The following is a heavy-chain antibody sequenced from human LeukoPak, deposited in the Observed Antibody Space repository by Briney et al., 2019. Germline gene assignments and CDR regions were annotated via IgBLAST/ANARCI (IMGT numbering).Heavy chain of an antibody. Sequence: QAGGSLRLSCAASGFTFSSYGIHWVRQAPGKGLEWVAYIQYDGSNEQYAHSVKGRFRISRDSSKNILYLQMNSLRAEDTAVYYCAKDRCSNGIGCYYYYMDVWGKGTTVTISS. J-gene: IGHJ6*03. CDR2: IQYDGSNE. CDR3: AKDRCSNGIGCYYYYMDV. CDR1: GFTFSSYG. V-gene: IGHV3-30*02. D-gene: IGHD2-8*01.